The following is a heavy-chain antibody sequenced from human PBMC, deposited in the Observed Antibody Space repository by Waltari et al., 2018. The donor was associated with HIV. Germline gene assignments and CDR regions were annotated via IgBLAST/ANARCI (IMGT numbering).Heavy chain of an antibody. CDR3: ATCGGDCPEGWFDP. CDR2: ITPFNGNT. V-gene: IGHV1-45*02. J-gene: IGHJ5*02. CDR1: GYPFTYRY. D-gene: IGHD2-21*02. Sequence: QMQLVQSGAEVKKTGSSVKVSCKAYGYPFTYRYLHWVRQAPGQALEWMGWITPFNGNTNYAQKFQDRVTITRDRSMSTAYMELSSLRSEDTAMYYCATCGGDCPEGWFDPWGQGTLVTVSS.